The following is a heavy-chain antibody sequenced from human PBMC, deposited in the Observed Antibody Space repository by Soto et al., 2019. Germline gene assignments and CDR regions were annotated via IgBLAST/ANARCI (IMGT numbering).Heavy chain of an antibody. Sequence: QVQLVESGGGLVKPGGSLRLSCAASGFTFSDYYMSWIRQAPGKGLEWVSYISSSSSYTNYADSVKGRFTISRDNAKNSLYLQINSLRAEDTAVYYCARDHHRYSGYDDVDYWGQGTLVTVSS. CDR2: ISSSSSYT. V-gene: IGHV3-11*05. CDR1: GFTFSDYY. D-gene: IGHD5-12*01. J-gene: IGHJ4*02. CDR3: ARDHHRYSGYDDVDY.